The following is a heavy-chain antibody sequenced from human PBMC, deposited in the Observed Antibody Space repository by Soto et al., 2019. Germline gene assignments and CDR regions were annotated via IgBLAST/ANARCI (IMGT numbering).Heavy chain of an antibody. D-gene: IGHD2-15*01. CDR2: ISSSGYI. CDR3: ARDCSGGSCYPGMDV. Sequence: GGSLRLSCAASGFNFNSYTINWVRQAPGKRLEWLSSISSSGYIFSTDLVRGRFTISRDNAKNSVYLQINSLRAEDTAVYFCARDCSGGSCYPGMDVWGQGTTVTVSS. J-gene: IGHJ6*02. CDR1: GFNFNSYT. V-gene: IGHV3-21*01.